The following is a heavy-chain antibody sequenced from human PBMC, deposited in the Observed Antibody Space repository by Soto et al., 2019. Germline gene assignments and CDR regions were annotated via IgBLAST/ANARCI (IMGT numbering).Heavy chain of an antibody. CDR1: GDSISRGFYY. J-gene: IGHJ4*02. D-gene: IGHD3-9*01. V-gene: IGHV4-30-4*02. CDR3: ARDQILTGKFDY. CDR2: IYHTGST. Sequence: PSETLSLTCTVSGDSISRGFYYWSWIRQHPGKGLEWIGNIYHTGSTDFNPSLKSRLTMSVDTSRNQFSLKLSSVTAADAAVYYCARDQILTGKFDYWGQGTLVTVSS.